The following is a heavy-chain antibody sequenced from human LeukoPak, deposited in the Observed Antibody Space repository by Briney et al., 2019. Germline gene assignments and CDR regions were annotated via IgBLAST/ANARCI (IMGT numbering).Heavy chain of an antibody. CDR3: AKSAHGTTRCYDFDY. J-gene: IGHJ4*02. D-gene: IGHD2-2*01. CDR1: GFTFSSYA. CDR2: ITGSGGST. Sequence: PGASLRLSCSASGFTFSSYAMSWVRQAPGKGLEWVSAITGSGGSTYYADSVKGRLTISRDNSKNTLYLQMNSLRAEDTAIYYCAKSAHGTTRCYDFDYWGQGTQVTVPS. V-gene: IGHV3-23*01.